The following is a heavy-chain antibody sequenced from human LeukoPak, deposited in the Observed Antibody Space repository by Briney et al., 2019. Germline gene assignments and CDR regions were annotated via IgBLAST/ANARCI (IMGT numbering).Heavy chain of an antibody. Sequence: TGGSLRLSCAASGFTVSSNYMSWVRQAPGKGLEWVSVIYSGGSTYYADSVKGRFTISRDNSKNTLYLQMNSLRAEDTAVYYCASGAEYYYGSGSPLDYWGQGTLVTVSS. CDR1: GFTVSSNY. D-gene: IGHD3-10*01. CDR3: ASGAEYYYGSGSPLDY. J-gene: IGHJ4*02. V-gene: IGHV3-66*01. CDR2: IYSGGST.